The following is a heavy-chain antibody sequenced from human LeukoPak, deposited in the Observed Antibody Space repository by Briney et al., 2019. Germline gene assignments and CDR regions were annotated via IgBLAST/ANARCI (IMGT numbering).Heavy chain of an antibody. Sequence: ASVKVSCKASGNTFATYYIHWVRQAPGQGLEWMVIINPTGVSTTYPQRLQGRVTMTRDASTSTVHMELMTLRSEDTAVYYCATYSGTSSNYYYLDVWGTGTTVTVSS. V-gene: IGHV1-46*04. CDR1: GNTFATYY. J-gene: IGHJ6*03. D-gene: IGHD1-26*01. CDR3: ATYSGTSSNYYYLDV. CDR2: INPTGVST.